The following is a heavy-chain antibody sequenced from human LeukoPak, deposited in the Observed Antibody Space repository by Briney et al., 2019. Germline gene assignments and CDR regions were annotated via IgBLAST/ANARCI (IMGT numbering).Heavy chain of an antibody. J-gene: IGHJ4*02. CDR2: INSRTGYI. CDR3: ARGAYYFDY. V-gene: IGHV3-21*01. CDR1: GLTFSSYT. Sequence: GGSLRLSCAASGLTFSSYTMNWVRQAPGRGLEWVSSINSRTGYISYADSLKGRFTISRDNAKNSLYLQMNSLRADDTAVYYCARGAYYFDYWGQGVLVTVSS.